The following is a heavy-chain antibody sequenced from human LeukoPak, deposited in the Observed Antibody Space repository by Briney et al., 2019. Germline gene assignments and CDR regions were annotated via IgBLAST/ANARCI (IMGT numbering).Heavy chain of an antibody. Sequence: GGSLRLSCAASGFTFSSYAMHWVRQAPGKGLEWVAVISYDGSNKYYADSVKGRFTISGDNSKNTLYLQMNSLRAEDTAVYYCARVRYYYDYYGMGVWGQGTTVTVSS. J-gene: IGHJ6*02. CDR3: ARVRYYYDYYGMGV. CDR1: GFTFSSYA. V-gene: IGHV3-30-3*01. CDR2: ISYDGSNK.